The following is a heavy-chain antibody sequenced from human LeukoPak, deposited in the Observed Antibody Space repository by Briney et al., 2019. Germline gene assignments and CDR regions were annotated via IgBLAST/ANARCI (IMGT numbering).Heavy chain of an antibody. CDR2: MNPNSGTT. Sequence: ASVKVSCKASGYTFTSYDINWVRQATGQGLEWMGWMNPNSGTTGYAQKFQGRVTMTRNTSISTAYMELSSLRSEDTAVYYCARSIREPAARWVGMDVWGQGATVTVSS. J-gene: IGHJ6*02. D-gene: IGHD2-2*01. CDR1: GYTFTSYD. CDR3: ARSIREPAARWVGMDV. V-gene: IGHV1-8*01.